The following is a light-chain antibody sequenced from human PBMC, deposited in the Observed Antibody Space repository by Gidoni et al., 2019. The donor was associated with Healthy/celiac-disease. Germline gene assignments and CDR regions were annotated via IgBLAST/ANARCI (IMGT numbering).Light chain of an antibody. CDR3: QQYNNWPLA. J-gene: IGKJ1*01. Sequence: EIVMTQSPATLSVSPGERATLPCRASQSVSSNLAWYQQKPGQAPRPLIYGASTRATGIPARFSGSGSGTEFTLTISSLQSEDFAVYYCQQYNNWPLAFGQGTKVEIK. V-gene: IGKV3-15*01. CDR1: QSVSSN. CDR2: GAS.